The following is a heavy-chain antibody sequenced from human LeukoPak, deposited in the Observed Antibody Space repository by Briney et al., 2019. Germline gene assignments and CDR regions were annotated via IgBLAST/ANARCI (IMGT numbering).Heavy chain of an antibody. CDR3: ARAVRGLVASDL. D-gene: IGHD2-21*01. CDR1: GFTFSDYY. CDR2: ISSSSSYT. J-gene: IGHJ2*01. Sequence: GGSLRLSCAASGFTFSDYYMGWIRQAPGKGLEWVSCISSSSSYTNYADSVKGRFTISRDNAKNSLYLQMNSLRAEDTAVYYCARAVRGLVASDLWGRGTLVTVSS. V-gene: IGHV3-11*06.